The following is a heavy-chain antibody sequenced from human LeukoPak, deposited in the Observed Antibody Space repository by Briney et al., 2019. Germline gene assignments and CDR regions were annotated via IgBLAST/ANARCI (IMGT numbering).Heavy chain of an antibody. Sequence: PGGSLRLSCAASGFTFSTYWMHWVRQAPGKGLVWVSRINGDGSTTNYADSVEGRFTISRDNAKNTLYLQMNTLRAEDTAVYYCVRDLSTSWYYFEHWGQGILVTVSS. V-gene: IGHV3-74*01. CDR3: VRDLSTSWYYFEH. J-gene: IGHJ4*02. CDR1: GFTFSTYW. D-gene: IGHD6-13*01. CDR2: INGDGSTT.